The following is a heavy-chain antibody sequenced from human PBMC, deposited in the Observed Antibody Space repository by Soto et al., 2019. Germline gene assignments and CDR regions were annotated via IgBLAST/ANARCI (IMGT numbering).Heavy chain of an antibody. V-gene: IGHV1-18*03. D-gene: IGHD3-3*01. Sequence: ASVKVSCKPSVFTTGGISWVRQAPGQRLEWMGWISTHNGNTIYAQKFQGRVIMTMDNSTTTVYMELRSLRPDDMAVYLCAREGILGLFDAYELWGQGTMVTVSS. CDR1: VFTTGG. CDR3: AREGILGLFDAYEL. J-gene: IGHJ3*01. CDR2: ISTHNGNT.